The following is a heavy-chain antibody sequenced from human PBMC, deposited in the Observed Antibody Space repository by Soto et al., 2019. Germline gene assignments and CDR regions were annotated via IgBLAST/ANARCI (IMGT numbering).Heavy chain of an antibody. CDR1: GHTFTGYY. CDR3: ATDYGDSSFDY. CDR2: INPNSGGT. J-gene: IGHJ4*02. V-gene: IGHV1-2*04. Sequence: ASVKVSCKASGHTFTGYYMHWVRQAPGQGLEWMGWINPNSGGTNYAQKFQGWVTMTRDTSISTAYMELSRLRSDDTAVYYCATDYGDSSFDYWGQGTLVTVSS. D-gene: IGHD4-17*01.